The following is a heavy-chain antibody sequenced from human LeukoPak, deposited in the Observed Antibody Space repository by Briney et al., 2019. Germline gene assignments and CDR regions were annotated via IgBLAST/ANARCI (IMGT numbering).Heavy chain of an antibody. V-gene: IGHV1-2*02. CDR2: INPNSGGT. J-gene: IGHJ4*02. Sequence: ASVKVSCKASGYTFTGYHMHWVRQAPGQGLEWMGWINPNSGGTNYAQKFQGRVTMTRDTSISTAYMELSRLRSDDTAVYYRARVGLAAAAVYYFDYWGQGTLVTVSS. D-gene: IGHD6-13*01. CDR3: ARVGLAAAAVYYFDY. CDR1: GYTFTGYH.